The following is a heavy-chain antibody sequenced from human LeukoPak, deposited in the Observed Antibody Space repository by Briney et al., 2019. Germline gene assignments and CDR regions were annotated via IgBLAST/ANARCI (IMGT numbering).Heavy chain of an antibody. CDR2: IYYSGST. CDR1: GGSISSYY. J-gene: IGHJ6*03. Sequence: KPSETLSLTCTVSGGSISSYYWSWIRQPPGKGLEWIGYIYYSGSTNYNPSLKSRVTISVDTSKNQFSLKLSSVTAADTAVYYCARGLVLLWFGEPRTDMDVWGKGTTVTVSS. CDR3: ARGLVLLWFGEPRTDMDV. V-gene: IGHV4-59*12. D-gene: IGHD3-10*01.